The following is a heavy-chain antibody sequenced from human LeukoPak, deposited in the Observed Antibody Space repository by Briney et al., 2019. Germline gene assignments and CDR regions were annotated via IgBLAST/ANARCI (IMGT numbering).Heavy chain of an antibody. D-gene: IGHD6-13*01. Sequence: GGSLRLSCAASGFTFSSYGMHCVRQAPGKGLEWVAVIWYDGSNKYYADSVKGRFTISRDNSKNTLYLQMNSLRAEDTAVYYCSRGYWYSSTLFPFDPWGQGTLVTVSS. J-gene: IGHJ5*02. V-gene: IGHV3-33*01. CDR2: IWYDGSNK. CDR3: SRGYWYSSTLFPFDP. CDR1: GFTFSSYG.